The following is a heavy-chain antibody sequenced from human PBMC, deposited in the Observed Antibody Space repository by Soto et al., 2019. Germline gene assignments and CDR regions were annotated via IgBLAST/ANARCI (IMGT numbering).Heavy chain of an antibody. D-gene: IGHD1-1*01. V-gene: IGHV3-30-3*01. CDR2: ISYDGYNK. CDR3: ARDCTGTGTFDY. CDR1: GFTFSSYS. J-gene: IGHJ4*01. Sequence: GGSLRLSCAASGFTFSSYSMQWVRQAPDKGLEWVAVISYDGYNKYYVDSVKGRFTISRDNSKNTLYLQMNSLRAEDTAIYYCARDCTGTGTFDYCGHETLVTVSS.